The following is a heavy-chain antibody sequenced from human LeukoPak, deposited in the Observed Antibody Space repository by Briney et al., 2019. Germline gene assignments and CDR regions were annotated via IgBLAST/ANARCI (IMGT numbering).Heavy chain of an antibody. CDR3: ARAGHWDASFDY. V-gene: IGHV4-31*03. CDR2: IYYSGST. Sequence: SETLSLTCTVSGGSISSGGYYWSWIRQHPGKGLEWIGYIYYSGSTYYNPSLKSRVTISVDTSKNQFSLKLSSVTAADTAVYYCARAGHWDASFDYWGQGTLVTVSS. J-gene: IGHJ4*02. D-gene: IGHD7-27*01. CDR1: GGSISSGGYY.